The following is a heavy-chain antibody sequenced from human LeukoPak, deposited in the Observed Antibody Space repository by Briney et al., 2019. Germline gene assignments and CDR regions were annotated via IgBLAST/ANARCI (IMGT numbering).Heavy chain of an antibody. CDR2: INPNSGGT. J-gene: IGHJ4*02. D-gene: IGHD1-26*01. Sequence: GASVKVSCTASGYTFTRYYMHWVRQAPGQGLEWMGWINPNSGGTNYAQKFQGRVTMTRDTSISTAYMELSRLRSDDTAVYYCARVGTRLLHSPNFDYWGQGTLVTVSS. V-gene: IGHV1-2*02. CDR1: GYTFTRYY. CDR3: ARVGTRLLHSPNFDY.